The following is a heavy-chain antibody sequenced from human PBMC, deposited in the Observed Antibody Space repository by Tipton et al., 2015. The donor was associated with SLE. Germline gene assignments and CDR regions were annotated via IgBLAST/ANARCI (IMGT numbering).Heavy chain of an antibody. CDR2: VYYNGRT. CDR3: ARDTYYAFDY. CDR1: GDSISSTSYY. Sequence: TLSLTCIVSGDSISSTSYYWGWIRQPPGKGLEWVGTVYYNGRTNYNPSLKSRVSISIDTSKNQFSLKVTSVTAADTAVYYCARDTYYAFDYWGQGRLVTVSS. V-gene: IGHV4-39*07. D-gene: IGHD3-10*01. J-gene: IGHJ4*02.